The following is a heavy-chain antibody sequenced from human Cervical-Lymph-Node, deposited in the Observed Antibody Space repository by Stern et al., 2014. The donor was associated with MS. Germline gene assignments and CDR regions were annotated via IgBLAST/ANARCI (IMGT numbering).Heavy chain of an antibody. CDR1: WFPLSGSA. CDR3: TTSIAAAGPPNDAFDI. D-gene: IGHD6-13*01. J-gene: IGHJ3*02. V-gene: IGHV3-73*02. Sequence: EVQLVDSGGSLVQPGGSLKLSFAASWFPLSGSAMHWVRHASAKGLAWGGRIRSKANSYATAYAASVKGRFTISRDDSKNTAYLQMNSLKTEDTAVYYCTTSIAAAGPPNDAFDIWGQGTMVTVSS. CDR2: IRSKANSYAT.